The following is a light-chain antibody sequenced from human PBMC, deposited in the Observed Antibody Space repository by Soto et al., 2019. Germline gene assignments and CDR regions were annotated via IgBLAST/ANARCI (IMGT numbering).Light chain of an antibody. CDR1: SSNIGAGYD. Sequence: QSVLTQPPSVSGAPGQRVTISCTGSSSNIGAGYDVHWYQHLPGTAPKLLIYGNNNRPSGVPDRFSGSKSGPSASLAITGLKAEDEADYYCQSYDSSLSGSGVVFGGGTKVTVL. CDR3: QSYDSSLSGSGVV. V-gene: IGLV1-40*01. J-gene: IGLJ2*01. CDR2: GNN.